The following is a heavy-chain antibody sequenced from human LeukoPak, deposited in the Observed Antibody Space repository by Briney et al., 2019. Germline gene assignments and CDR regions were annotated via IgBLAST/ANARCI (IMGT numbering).Heavy chain of an antibody. J-gene: IGHJ4*02. V-gene: IGHV3-23*01. Sequence: GGSLRLSCAASGFTFSNYAMSWVRQAPGKGLEWVSSIGGSGDKTYYADSVKGRFTISRDNSKNTLCLQMNSLRAEDTAIYYCANAAFYYTSGTYVWGRGTLVTVSS. D-gene: IGHD3-10*01. CDR2: IGGSGDKT. CDR3: ANAAFYYTSGTYV. CDR1: GFTFSNYA.